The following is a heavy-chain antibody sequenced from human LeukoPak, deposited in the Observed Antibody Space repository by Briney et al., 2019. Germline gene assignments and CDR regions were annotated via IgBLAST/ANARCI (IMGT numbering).Heavy chain of an antibody. V-gene: IGHV4-4*07. D-gene: IGHD3-10*01. CDR3: ARGDYYGSENWFDP. CDR1: GGSISSYY. Sequence: KPSETLSLTCTVSGGSISSYYWSWIRQPAGKGLEWIGRIYTSGSTNYNPSLKSRVTMSVDTSKNQFSLKLSSVTAADTAVYYCARGDYYGSENWFDPWGQGTLVTVSS. CDR2: IYTSGST. J-gene: IGHJ5*02.